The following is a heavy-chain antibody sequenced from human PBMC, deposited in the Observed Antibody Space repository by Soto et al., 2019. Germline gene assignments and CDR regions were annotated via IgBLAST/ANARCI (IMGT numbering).Heavy chain of an antibody. V-gene: IGHV3-30-3*01. J-gene: IGHJ4*02. D-gene: IGHD5-18*01. CDR3: ARIPGRVDTAMARSNNAVLPYYFDY. CDR2: ISYDGSNK. Sequence: QVQLVESGGGVVQPGRSLRLSCAASGFTFSSYAMHWVRQAPGKGLEWVAVISYDGSNKYYADSVKGRFTISRDNSKNTRYLQMNSLRADDTAVYYCARIPGRVDTAMARSNNAVLPYYFDYWGQGTLVTVSS. CDR1: GFTFSSYA.